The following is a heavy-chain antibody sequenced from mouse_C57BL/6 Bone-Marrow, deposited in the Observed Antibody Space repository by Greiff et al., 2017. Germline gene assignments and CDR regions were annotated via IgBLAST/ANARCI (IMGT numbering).Heavy chain of an antibody. CDR3: ARRYYGSSHWYFDV. CDR1: GFSLSTFGMG. CDR2: IWWDDDK. V-gene: IGHV8-8*01. J-gene: IGHJ1*03. D-gene: IGHD1-1*01. Sequence: VKLQESGPGILQPSQTLSLTCSFSGFSLSTFGMGVGWIRQPSGKGLEWLAHIWWDDDKYYNPALKSRLTISKDTSKNQVFLKSANVDTADTATYYCARRYYGSSHWYFDVWGTGTTVTVSS.